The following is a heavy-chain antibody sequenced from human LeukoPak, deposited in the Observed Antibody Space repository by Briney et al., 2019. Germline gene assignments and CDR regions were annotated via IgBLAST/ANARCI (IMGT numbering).Heavy chain of an antibody. J-gene: IGHJ5*02. Sequence: ASVKVSCKASGYTFTGYYMHWVRQAPGQGLEWMGWINPNSGGTNYAQKFQGRVTMTRDTSISTAYMELSRLRSDDTAVYYCARDRGRVDFWSGSFSNWFDPWGQGTLVTVSS. CDR2: INPNSGGT. D-gene: IGHD3-3*01. CDR1: GYTFTGYY. CDR3: ARDRGRVDFWSGSFSNWFDP. V-gene: IGHV1-2*02.